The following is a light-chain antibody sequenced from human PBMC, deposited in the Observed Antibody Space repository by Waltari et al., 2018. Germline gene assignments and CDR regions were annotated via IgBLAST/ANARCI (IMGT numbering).Light chain of an antibody. Sequence: QSALTQPASVSGSPGQSITISCTGTTRDVGRYNYVSWYQCHPATAPELLIYEVPNRPSGVSDRFPGSKSGNTASLSIAGLQPEDEADYYCSSYTSIKTPYVVFGGGTKVTVL. CDR3: SSYTSIKTPYVV. J-gene: IGLJ2*01. CDR1: TRDVGRYNY. CDR2: EVP. V-gene: IGLV2-14*01.